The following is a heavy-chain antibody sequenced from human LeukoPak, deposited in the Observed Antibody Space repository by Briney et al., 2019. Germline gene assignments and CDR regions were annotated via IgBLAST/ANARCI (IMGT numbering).Heavy chain of an antibody. J-gene: IGHJ3*01. CDR1: GFTFSSYW. CDR2: IKQDGSEK. CDR3: ARDAPFMVRDAFDV. V-gene: IGHV3-7*01. D-gene: IGHD3-10*01. Sequence: GGSLRLSCAASGFTFSSYWMSWVRQAPGKGLEWVANIKQDGSEKYYVDSVKGRFTISRDNAKNSLYLQMNSLRAEDTAVYYCARDAPFMVRDAFDVWGQGTMVTVSS.